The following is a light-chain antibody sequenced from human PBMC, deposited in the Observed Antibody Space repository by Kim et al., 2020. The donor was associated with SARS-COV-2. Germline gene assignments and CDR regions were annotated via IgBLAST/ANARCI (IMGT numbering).Light chain of an antibody. V-gene: IGKV3-20*01. CDR1: QSVNSNY. Sequence: EIGLTQSPGTLSLSPGERATLSCRASQSVNSNYLAWYQQKPGQAPRLLIYAASSRATGIPDRFSGSGSGTHFTLTISRLEAEDLAVYYCQQYGSSSITFGQGTKVDIK. J-gene: IGKJ1*01. CDR3: QQYGSSSIT. CDR2: AAS.